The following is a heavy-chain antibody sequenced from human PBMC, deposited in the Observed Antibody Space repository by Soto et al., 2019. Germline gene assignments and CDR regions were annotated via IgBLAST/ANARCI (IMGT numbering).Heavy chain of an antibody. CDR3: ARKSKYGSSWVLNWFDP. CDR2: INGDGSFT. J-gene: IGHJ5*02. D-gene: IGHD6-13*01. V-gene: IGHV3-74*01. Sequence: SLRLSCAASAFTFKNHWMHWVRQVPGKGPVWVSRINGDGSFTSYADAVKGRFTISRDNAKNTLYLQMNNLRAEDTAVYYCARKSKYGSSWVLNWFDPWGQGTLVTVSS. CDR1: AFTFKNHW.